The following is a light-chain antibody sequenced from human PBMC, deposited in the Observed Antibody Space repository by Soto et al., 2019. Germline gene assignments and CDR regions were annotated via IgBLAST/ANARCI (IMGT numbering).Light chain of an antibody. V-gene: IGKV3-20*01. Sequence: EIVLTQSPGTLSLSPGERATLSCRASQSLTSTYLAWYQQKPGQAPRLLIYGASSRATGIPDRFSGSASGTDFTLTISRLEPEDFAAYYCQQYESSPPSYTFGQGTKLEIK. CDR2: GAS. J-gene: IGKJ2*01. CDR1: QSLTSTY. CDR3: QQYESSPPSYT.